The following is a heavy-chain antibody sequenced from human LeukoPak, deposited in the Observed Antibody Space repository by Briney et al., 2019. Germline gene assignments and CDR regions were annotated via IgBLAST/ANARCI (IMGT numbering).Heavy chain of an antibody. D-gene: IGHD3-22*01. J-gene: IGHJ6*02. Sequence: GGSLRLSCAASGFTFTTYSMNWVRQAPGKGLEWVAVISYDGSNKYYADSVKGRFTISRDNSKNTLYLQMNSLRAEDTAVYYCARDGRSYYYDSSGYYIPGIRYYGMDVWGQGTTVTVSS. CDR3: ARDGRSYYYDSSGYYIPGIRYYGMDV. CDR1: GFTFTTYS. V-gene: IGHV3-30*03. CDR2: ISYDGSNK.